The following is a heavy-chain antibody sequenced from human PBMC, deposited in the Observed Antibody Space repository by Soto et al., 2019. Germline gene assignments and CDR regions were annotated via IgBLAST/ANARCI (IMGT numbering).Heavy chain of an antibody. CDR2: IIPIFGTA. Sequence: SVKVSCKASGGTFSSYAISWVRQAPGQGLEWMGGIIPIFGTANYAQKFQGRVTITADESTSTAYMELSSLRSEDTAVYYCASLGDRVVTIRYYGMDVWGQGTTVTVS. CDR3: ASLGDRVVTIRYYGMDV. D-gene: IGHD3-3*01. CDR1: GGTFSSYA. J-gene: IGHJ6*02. V-gene: IGHV1-69*13.